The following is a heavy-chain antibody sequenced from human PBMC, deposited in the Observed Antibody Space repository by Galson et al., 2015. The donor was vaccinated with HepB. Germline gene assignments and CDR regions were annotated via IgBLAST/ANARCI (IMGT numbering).Heavy chain of an antibody. J-gene: IGHJ5*02. CDR1: GFTFSSYS. CDR3: ARELVVQRSGYQGYWFDP. Sequence: SLRLSCAASGFTFSSYSMNWVRQAPGKGLEWVSYISSSSSTIYYADSVKGRFTISRDNAKNSLYLQMNSLRDEDTAVYYCARELVVQRSGYQGYWFDPWGQGTLVTVSS. CDR2: ISSSSSTI. V-gene: IGHV3-48*02. D-gene: IGHD3-22*01.